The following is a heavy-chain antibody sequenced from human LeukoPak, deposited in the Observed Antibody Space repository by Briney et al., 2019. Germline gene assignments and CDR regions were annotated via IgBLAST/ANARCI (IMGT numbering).Heavy chain of an antibody. D-gene: IGHD6-19*01. CDR1: GYTFTDYY. CDR2: INPNSGGT. CDR3: ARERIAVAYFDY. J-gene: IGHJ4*02. V-gene: IGHV1-2*02. Sequence: ASVKVSCKASGYTFTDYYMHWVRQAPGQGLEWMGWINPNSGGTNYAQKFQGRVTMTRDTSISTAYMELSRLRSDDTAVYYCARERIAVAYFDYWGQGTLVTVSS.